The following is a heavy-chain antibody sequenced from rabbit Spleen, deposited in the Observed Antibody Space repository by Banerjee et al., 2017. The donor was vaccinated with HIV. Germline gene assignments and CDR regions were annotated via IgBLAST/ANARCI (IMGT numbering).Heavy chain of an antibody. D-gene: IGHD1-1*01. Sequence: QEQLVESGGGLVQPEGSLTLTCTVSGFSFSSTYFMNWVRQAPGKGLEWIALINDSGDTAYASWAKGRFTCSKTSSTTVTLQMTSLTAADTATYFCARDSSSSFSSYGMDLWGPGTLVTVS. CDR2: INDSGDT. V-gene: IGHV1S45*01. CDR1: GFSFSSTYF. CDR3: ARDSSSSFSSYGMDL. J-gene: IGHJ6*01.